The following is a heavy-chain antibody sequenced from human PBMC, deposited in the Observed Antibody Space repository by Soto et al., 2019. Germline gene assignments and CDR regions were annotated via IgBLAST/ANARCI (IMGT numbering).Heavy chain of an antibody. CDR3: ARIPRYSSSWYGMDV. CDR2: IFSNDEK. Sequence: QVTLKESGPVLVKPTETLTLTCTVSGFSLSNARMGVSWTRQPPGKALEWLAHIFSNDEKSYSTSLKSRLTISKDTSKSQVVLTMTNMDPVDTATYYCARIPRYSSSWYGMDVWGQGTTVTVSS. V-gene: IGHV2-26*01. J-gene: IGHJ6*02. D-gene: IGHD6-13*01. CDR1: GFSLSNARMG.